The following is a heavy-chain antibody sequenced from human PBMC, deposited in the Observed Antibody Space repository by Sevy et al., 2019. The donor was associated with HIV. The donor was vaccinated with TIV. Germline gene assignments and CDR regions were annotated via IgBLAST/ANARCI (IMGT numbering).Heavy chain of an antibody. Sequence: GGSLRLSCAASGFSFSDYRMHWVRQAPGKGLEWVAVISYDGRNNKYNADSVKGRFTISRDNPKKTLYLQMNSLRPEDTATYYCAKGVTSLTGTSNSWGQGTLVTVSS. V-gene: IGHV3-30*18. J-gene: IGHJ5*02. CDR3: AKGVTSLTGTSNS. CDR2: ISYDGRNNK. D-gene: IGHD1-20*01. CDR1: GFSFSDYR.